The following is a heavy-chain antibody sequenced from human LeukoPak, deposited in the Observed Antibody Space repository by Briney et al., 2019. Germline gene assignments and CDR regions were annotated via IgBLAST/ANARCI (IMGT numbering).Heavy chain of an antibody. Sequence: SETLCLTCTVSGGAISSYYWSWIRQPPEEVLEWIGFISYSGSTKYNPVLKSRVTISLDTSKNQFSLNLNTVTAADTALYYCARHPTVTTHFDYWGLGTLVTVYS. CDR2: ISYSGST. J-gene: IGHJ4*02. CDR3: ARHPTVTTHFDY. CDR1: GGAISSYY. D-gene: IGHD4-17*01. V-gene: IGHV4-59*08.